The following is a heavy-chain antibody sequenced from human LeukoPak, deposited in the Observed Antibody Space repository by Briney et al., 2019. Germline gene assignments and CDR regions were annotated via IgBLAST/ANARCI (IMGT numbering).Heavy chain of an antibody. CDR3: ARHRRGYGFDY. J-gene: IGHJ4*02. D-gene: IGHD5-18*01. Sequence: SETLSLTCTVSGYSISSGYYWGWIRQPPGKGLEWIGSIYYSGNTYYNPSLKSRVTISVDTSKNQFSLKLTSVTATDTALYYCARHRRGYGFDYWGQGTLVTVSS. V-gene: IGHV4-38-2*02. CDR1: GYSISSGYY. CDR2: IYYSGNT.